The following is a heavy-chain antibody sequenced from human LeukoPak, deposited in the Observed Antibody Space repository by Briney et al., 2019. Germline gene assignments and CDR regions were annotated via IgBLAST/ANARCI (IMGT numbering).Heavy chain of an antibody. CDR2: INSDGSST. CDR3: ARVQDYYGSGEDFDY. V-gene: IGHV3-74*01. CDR1: GFTFSSYW. D-gene: IGHD3-10*01. Sequence: GGSLRLSCAASGFTFSSYWMHWVRQAPGKGLVWVSRINSDGSSTSYADSVKGRFTISRDNAKNTLYLQMNSLRAEDAAVYYCARVQDYYGSGEDFDYWGQGTLVTVSS. J-gene: IGHJ4*02.